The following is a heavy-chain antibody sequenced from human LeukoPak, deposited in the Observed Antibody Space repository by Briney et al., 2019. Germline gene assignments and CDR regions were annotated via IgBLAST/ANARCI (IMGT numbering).Heavy chain of an antibody. CDR2: ISGSGGST. J-gene: IGHJ6*02. D-gene: IGHD5-18*01. CDR3: AKQAAMAEYYYYGMDV. Sequence: GGSLRLSCAASGFTFSSYAMSWVRQAPGKGLEWVSAISGSGGSTYYADSVKGRFTISRDNSKNTLYLQMNSLRAEDTAVYYCAKQAAMAEYYYYGMDVWGQGTLVTVSS. CDR1: GFTFSSYA. V-gene: IGHV3-23*01.